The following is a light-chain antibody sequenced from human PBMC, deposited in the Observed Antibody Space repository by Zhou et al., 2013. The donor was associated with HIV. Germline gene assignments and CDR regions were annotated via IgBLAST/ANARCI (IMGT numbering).Light chain of an antibody. CDR3: EQYDKSLT. J-gene: IGKJ4*01. CDR1: QSISSW. CDR2: QTS. Sequence: DIQMTQSPSTLSASVGDRVTITCRASQSISSWLAWYQQKPGNAPKLLVYQTSYLESGVPSRFSGSGSGTDFTLTISRLEPEDFALYFCEQYDKSLTFGGGTKVEIK. V-gene: IGKV1-5*03.